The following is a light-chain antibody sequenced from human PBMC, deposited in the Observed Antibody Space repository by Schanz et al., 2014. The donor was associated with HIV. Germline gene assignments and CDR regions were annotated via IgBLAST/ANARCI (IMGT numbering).Light chain of an antibody. CDR2: DVT. CDR3: ASYTSSATVV. Sequence: QSALTQPASVSGSPGQSITISCTGTSSDIGDYDFVSWYQQYPGKAPKVMIYDVTIRPSGASVRFSGSKSGNTASLTISGLQAEDEADYFCASYTSSATVVFGTGTKLTVL. V-gene: IGLV2-14*03. CDR1: SSDIGDYDF. J-gene: IGLJ1*01.